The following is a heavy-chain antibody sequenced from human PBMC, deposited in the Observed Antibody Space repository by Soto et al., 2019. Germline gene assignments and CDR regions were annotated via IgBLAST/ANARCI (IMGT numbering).Heavy chain of an antibody. CDR1: GGSISSGDYY. Sequence: SETLSLTCTVSGGSISSGDYYWSWIRQPPGKGLEWIGYIYYSVSTYYNPSLKSRLTISVDTSKNQFSLKLSSVTAADTAVYYCASSRYGYTCYDYWGQGTLVTVSS. J-gene: IGHJ4*02. CDR2: IYYSVST. V-gene: IGHV4-30-4*01. CDR3: ASSRYGYTCYDY. D-gene: IGHD5-18*01.